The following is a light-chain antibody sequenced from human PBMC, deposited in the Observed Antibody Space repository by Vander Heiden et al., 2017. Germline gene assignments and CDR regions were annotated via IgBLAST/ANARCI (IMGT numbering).Light chain of an antibody. CDR3: SSYTTSKTVI. CDR2: DVS. V-gene: IGLV2-14*03. Sequence: QSALTQPASVAGSPGQSITISCTGTSSDIGRYTFVSWYQQHPGNAPKLFIYDVSHRPSGVSDRFSGSRSGNTASLSISGLQPEDEASYYCSSYTTSKTVIFGGGTELTVL. CDR1: SSDIGRYTF. J-gene: IGLJ2*01.